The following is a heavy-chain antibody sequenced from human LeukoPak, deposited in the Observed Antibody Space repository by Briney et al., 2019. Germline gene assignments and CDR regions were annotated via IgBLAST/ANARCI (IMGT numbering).Heavy chain of an antibody. D-gene: IGHD3-10*01. J-gene: IGHJ3*02. CDR1: GFTFSSYW. Sequence: PGGSLRLSCAASGFTFSSYWMHWVRQVPGKGLVWVSRINSDGSSTSYADSVKGRFTISRDNAKNTLYVQMSSPRAEDTAVYYCSTGSGHAFDIWGRGTMVTVSS. V-gene: IGHV3-74*01. CDR3: STGSGHAFDI. CDR2: INSDGSST.